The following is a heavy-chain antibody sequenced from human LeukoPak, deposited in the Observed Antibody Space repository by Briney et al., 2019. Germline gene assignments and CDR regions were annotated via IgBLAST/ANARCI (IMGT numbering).Heavy chain of an antibody. CDR3: AREWVSGYYYGMDV. CDR2: INPSGGST. Sequence: ASVKVSCKVSGYTLTRYYMHSVRQAPGQRLEWMGIINPSGGSTRSPQKFQGRVTMTRDTSTSTVYVELSSLRSEDTDVYYCAREWVSGYYYGMDVWGQGTTVTVSS. J-gene: IGHJ6*02. CDR1: GYTLTRYY. V-gene: IGHV1-46*01. D-gene: IGHD1-26*01.